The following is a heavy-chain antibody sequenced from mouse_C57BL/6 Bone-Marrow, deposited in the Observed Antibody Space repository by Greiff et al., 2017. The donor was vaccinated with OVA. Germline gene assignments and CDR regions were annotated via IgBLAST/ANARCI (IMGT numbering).Heavy chain of an antibody. J-gene: IGHJ3*01. CDR3: ARWGSNYRAWFAY. V-gene: IGHV1-69*01. Sequence: VQLQQSGAELVMPGASVKLSCKASGYTFTSYWMHWVKQRPGQGLEWIGEIDPSDSYTNYNQKFKGKSTLTVDKSSSTAYMQLSSLTSEDSAVYYCARWGSNYRAWFAYWGQGTLVTVSA. CDR2: IDPSDSYT. CDR1: GYTFTSYW. D-gene: IGHD2-5*01.